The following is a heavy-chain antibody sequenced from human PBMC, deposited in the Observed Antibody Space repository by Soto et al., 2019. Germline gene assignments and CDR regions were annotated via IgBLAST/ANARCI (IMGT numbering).Heavy chain of an antibody. CDR1: VGSFSGYY. CDR2: INHSGST. J-gene: IGHJ6*03. Sequence: SETLSLTCAVSVGSFSGYYWSWIRQPPGKGLEWIGEINHSGSTNYNPSLKSRVTISIDTSKSQFSLKLSSVTAADTAVYYRARRDSSTWSYYYYMDVWGKGTTVTVSS. D-gene: IGHD6-13*01. V-gene: IGHV4-34*01. CDR3: ARRDSSTWSYYYYMDV.